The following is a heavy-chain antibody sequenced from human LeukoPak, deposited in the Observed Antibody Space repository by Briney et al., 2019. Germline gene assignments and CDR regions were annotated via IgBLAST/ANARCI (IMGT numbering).Heavy chain of an antibody. D-gene: IGHD3-3*01. CDR1: GFTFSSYW. CDR3: ARGVTIFGVSPGYYGMDV. V-gene: IGHV3-7*03. J-gene: IGHJ6*02. Sequence: GGSLRLSCAASGFTFSSYWMNWARQAPGKGLEWVASINHNGNVNYYVDSVKGRFTISRDNAKNSLYLQMSNLRAEDTAVYYCARGVTIFGVSPGYYGMDVWGQGTTVTVSS. CDR2: INHNGNVN.